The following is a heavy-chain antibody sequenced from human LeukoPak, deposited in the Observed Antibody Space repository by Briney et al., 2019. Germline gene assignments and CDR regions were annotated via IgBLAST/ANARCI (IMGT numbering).Heavy chain of an antibody. CDR2: IKPDGDET. Sequence: PPGGSLRLSCAASGFTFSTYCMTWLRQTPGKGLEWVAHIKPDGDETYYVDSVNGRFSLARDNAKNSLFLQMNSLRAEDTAVYYCARVLRYCSGGNCYSGGLGYMDVWGKGTTVTISS. CDR3: ARVLRYCSGGNCYSGGLGYMDV. V-gene: IGHV3-7*03. J-gene: IGHJ6*03. CDR1: GFTFSTYC. D-gene: IGHD2-15*01.